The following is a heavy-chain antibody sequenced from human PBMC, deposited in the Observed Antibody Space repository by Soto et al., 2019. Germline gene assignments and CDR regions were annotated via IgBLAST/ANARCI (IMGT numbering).Heavy chain of an antibody. CDR2: IMPILGTA. CDR1: GGTFSSYD. Sequence: QVQLVQSGAEVKKPGSSVKVSCKASGGTFSSYDISWVRQAPGQGLEWMGGIMPILGTADYAQKFQDRVTITADESTDTAYMELSSLRSDDTAVYYCARVRHCSGGRCEDYYGMDVWGQGTTVTVSS. D-gene: IGHD2-15*01. CDR3: ARVRHCSGGRCEDYYGMDV. J-gene: IGHJ6*02. V-gene: IGHV1-69*12.